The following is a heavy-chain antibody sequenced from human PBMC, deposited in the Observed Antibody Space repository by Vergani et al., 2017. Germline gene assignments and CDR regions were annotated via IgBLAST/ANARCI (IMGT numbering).Heavy chain of an antibody. D-gene: IGHD2-8*02. CDR1: GFSFNTYW. CDR2: IDEYGNRA. V-gene: IGHV3-74*03. Sequence: EVQLVESGGGSVQSGGSLRLSCVASGFSFNTYWMHWVRQVPGKGLMWVARIDEYGNRATYGDFETGRFTISRDNAKNTVFLQMNNLRADDAGVYFCVRTEYCTGIACNTRFDSWGQGALVTGSS. J-gene: IGHJ5*01. CDR3: VRTEYCTGIACNTRFDS.